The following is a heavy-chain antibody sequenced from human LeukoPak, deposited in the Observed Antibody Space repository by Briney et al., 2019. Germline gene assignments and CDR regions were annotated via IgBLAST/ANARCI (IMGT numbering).Heavy chain of an antibody. Sequence: GGSLRLSCAASGFTVSNKYMSWVRQAPGRGLEWVSVIYSGGSTYYADSVKGRFSISRDKSKNTLYLQMNSLRAEDTELYYCAREMYCRGGSCYGDAFDIWGQGTMVTVSS. CDR1: GFTVSNKY. CDR3: AREMYCRGGSCYGDAFDI. J-gene: IGHJ3*02. D-gene: IGHD2-15*01. CDR2: IYSGGST. V-gene: IGHV3-66*01.